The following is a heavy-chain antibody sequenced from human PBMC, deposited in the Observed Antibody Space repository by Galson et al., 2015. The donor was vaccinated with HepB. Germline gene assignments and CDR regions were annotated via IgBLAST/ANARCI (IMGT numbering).Heavy chain of an antibody. V-gene: IGHV1-45*02. CDR1: GSTFTDRY. D-gene: IGHD6-25*01. Sequence: SVTVSCKASGSTFTDRYLHWVRQAPGQALEWIGWITPFNGNTNYAQKFQDRVTITSDRSRSTAYMELSSLRSEDTAMYYCARYSPIAAGAFDIWGQGTMVTVSS. CDR2: ITPFNGNT. J-gene: IGHJ3*02. CDR3: ARYSPIAAGAFDI.